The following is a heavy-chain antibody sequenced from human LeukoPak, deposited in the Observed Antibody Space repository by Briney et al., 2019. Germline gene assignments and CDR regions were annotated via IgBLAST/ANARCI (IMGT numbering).Heavy chain of an antibody. Sequence: SVKVSYKASGGTFSSYAISWVRQAPGQGLEWMGGIIPIFGTANYAQKFQGRVTITADESTSTAYMELSSLRSEDTAVYYCAGTDLRGVTARDYWGQGTLVTVSS. D-gene: IGHD3-10*01. CDR1: GGTFSSYA. CDR3: AGTDLRGVTARDY. V-gene: IGHV1-69*01. J-gene: IGHJ4*02. CDR2: IIPIFGTA.